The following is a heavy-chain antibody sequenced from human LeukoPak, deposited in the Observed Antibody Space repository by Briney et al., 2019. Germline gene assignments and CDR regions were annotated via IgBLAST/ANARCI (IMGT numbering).Heavy chain of an antibody. CDR2: ISSSSSYI. V-gene: IGHV3-21*05. J-gene: IGHJ6*03. Sequence: PGGSLRLSCAASGFTFSSYSMNWVRQAPGKGLEWVSYISSSSSYIYYADSVKGRFTISRDNAKNSLYLQMNSLRAEDTAVYYCARAGYYDFWSGTTYYYYYMDVWGKGTTVTVSS. CDR3: ARAGYYDFWSGTTYYYYYMDV. CDR1: GFTFSSYS. D-gene: IGHD3-3*01.